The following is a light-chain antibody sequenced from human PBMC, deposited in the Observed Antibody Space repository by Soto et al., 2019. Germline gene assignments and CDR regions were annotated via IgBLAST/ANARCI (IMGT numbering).Light chain of an antibody. J-gene: IGLJ2*01. CDR3: CSYTSSTTLV. CDR2: EVT. Sequence: QSVLTQPASVSGSPGQSITISCTGTSSDVGGYNYVSWYQQQHPGKAPKLMIYEVTNRPSGVSSRFSGSKSGNTASLTISGLQAEDEADYYCCSYTSSTTLVFGGGTKLTVL. CDR1: SSDVGGYNY. V-gene: IGLV2-14*01.